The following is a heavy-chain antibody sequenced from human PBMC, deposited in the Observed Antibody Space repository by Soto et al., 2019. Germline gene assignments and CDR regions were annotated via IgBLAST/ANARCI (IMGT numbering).Heavy chain of an antibody. Sequence: LRLSCAASGFTFSSYGMHWVRQAPGKGLEWVAVIWYDGSNKYYADSVKGRFTISRDNSKNTLYLQMNSLRAEDTAVYYCARVRVRYSYGSYYYYGMDVWGQGTTVTVSS. CDR1: GFTFSSYG. V-gene: IGHV3-33*01. J-gene: IGHJ6*02. CDR2: IWYDGSNK. D-gene: IGHD5-18*01. CDR3: ARVRVRYSYGSYYYYGMDV.